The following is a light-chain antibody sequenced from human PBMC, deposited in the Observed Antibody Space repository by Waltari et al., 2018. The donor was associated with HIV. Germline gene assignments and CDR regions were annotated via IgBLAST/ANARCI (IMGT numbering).Light chain of an antibody. CDR1: LQITPY. CDR3: HQYNSNPPT. Sequence: DVRMTQSPASLSASVGDRVTITCRSSLQITPYVAWVQQRPGAAPRSLIYDASTLLSGVPSRFSGSGSGSDFTLTISNVQPEDSATYYCHQYNSNPPTFGQGTRLE. V-gene: IGKV1-16*01. J-gene: IGKJ5*01. CDR2: DAS.